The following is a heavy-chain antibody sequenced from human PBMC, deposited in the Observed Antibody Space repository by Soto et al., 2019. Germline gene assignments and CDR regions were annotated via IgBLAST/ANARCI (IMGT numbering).Heavy chain of an antibody. CDR1: GFTFTSSA. D-gene: IGHD1-26*01. Sequence: SVKVSCKASGFTFTSSAMQWVRQARGQRLEWIGWIVVGSGNTNYAQNFQGRVTITRDTSASTAYMELNSLRSEDTAVYYCARDLIVGTTLYFHYYGMDVWGQGTPVTVSS. CDR3: ARDLIVGTTLYFHYYGMDV. V-gene: IGHV1-58*02. CDR2: IVVGSGNT. J-gene: IGHJ6*02.